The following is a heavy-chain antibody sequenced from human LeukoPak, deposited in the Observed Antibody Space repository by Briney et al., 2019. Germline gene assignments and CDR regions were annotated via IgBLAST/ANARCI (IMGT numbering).Heavy chain of an antibody. J-gene: IGHJ2*01. CDR2: ISYDGSNK. V-gene: IGHV3-30*03. CDR3: ARAPSITIFGYWYFDL. CDR1: GFTFSSYG. Sequence: LTGGSLRLSCAASGFTFSSYGMHWVRQAPGKGLEWVAVISYDGSNKYYADSVKGRFTISRDNSKNTLYLQMNSLRAEDTAVYYCARAPSITIFGYWYFDLWGRGTLVTVSS. D-gene: IGHD3-3*01.